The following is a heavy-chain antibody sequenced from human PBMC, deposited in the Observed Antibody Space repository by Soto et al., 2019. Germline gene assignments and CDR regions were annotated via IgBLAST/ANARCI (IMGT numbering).Heavy chain of an antibody. D-gene: IGHD3-9*01. CDR2: ISSSSSYI. V-gene: IGHV3-21*01. J-gene: IGHJ4*02. CDR3: ARAGYDIFVYADY. Sequence: GGSLRLSCAASGFTFSSYSMNWVRQAPGKGLEWVSSISSSSSYIYYADSVKGRFTISRDNAKNSLYLQMNSLRAEDTAVYYCARAGYDIFVYADYWGQGTLVTVSS. CDR1: GFTFSSYS.